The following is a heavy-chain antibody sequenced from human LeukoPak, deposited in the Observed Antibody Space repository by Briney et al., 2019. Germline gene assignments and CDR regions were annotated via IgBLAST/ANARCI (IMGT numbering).Heavy chain of an antibody. V-gene: IGHV4-39*01. CDR1: GASISSSIHY. CDR2: LSSSGST. J-gene: IGHJ4*02. D-gene: IGHD1-26*01. CDR3: VRHVKGSSHDD. Sequence: PSETLSLTCTVSGASISSSIHYWGWFRQPPGKGLEWIGTLSSSGSTYYNPSLKSRVTISVDTSKNQFSLRQSSVTAADTAVYYCVRHVKGSSHDDWGQGTLVTVSS.